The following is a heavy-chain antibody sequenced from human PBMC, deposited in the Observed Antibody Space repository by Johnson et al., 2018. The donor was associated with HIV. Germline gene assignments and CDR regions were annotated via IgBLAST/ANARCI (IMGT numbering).Heavy chain of an antibody. CDR1: GFTFSSYA. Sequence: MQLVESGGGVVQPGRSLRLSCAASGFTFSSYAMSWVRQAPGKGLEWVSAISGSGGSTYYADSVKGRFTISRDNSKNTLYLQMNSLRAEDTAVYYCAKDGTMTWSFDIWGQGTMVTVSS. CDR2: ISGSGGST. CDR3: AKDGTMTWSFDI. D-gene: IGHD1-7*01. V-gene: IGHV3-23*04. J-gene: IGHJ3*02.